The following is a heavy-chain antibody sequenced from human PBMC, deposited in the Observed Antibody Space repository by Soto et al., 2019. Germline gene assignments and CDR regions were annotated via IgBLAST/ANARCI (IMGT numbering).Heavy chain of an antibody. CDR1: GGTFSSYA. D-gene: IGHD2-15*01. Sequence: ASVKVSCKASGGTFSSYAISWVRQAPGQGLEWMGGIIPIFGTANYAQKFQGRVTITADESTSTAYMELSSLRSEDTAVYYCAGYCSGGSCYSGRSPYYYYYYGMDVWGQGTTVTVSS. CDR2: IIPIFGTA. V-gene: IGHV1-69*13. J-gene: IGHJ6*02. CDR3: AGYCSGGSCYSGRSPYYYYYYGMDV.